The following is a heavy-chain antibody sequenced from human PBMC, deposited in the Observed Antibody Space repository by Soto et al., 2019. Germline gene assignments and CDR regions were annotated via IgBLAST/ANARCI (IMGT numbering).Heavy chain of an antibody. Sequence: PSETLSLTCTVSGGSISSYYRSWIRQPPGKGLEWIGFISYSGSTSYNPSLKSRVTISVDTSKNQFSLKLSSVTAADTAIYYCTRYTGTYYVYWGQGTLVTVSS. D-gene: IGHD1-26*01. CDR3: TRYTGTYYVY. CDR1: GGSISSYY. CDR2: ISYSGST. J-gene: IGHJ4*02. V-gene: IGHV4-59*01.